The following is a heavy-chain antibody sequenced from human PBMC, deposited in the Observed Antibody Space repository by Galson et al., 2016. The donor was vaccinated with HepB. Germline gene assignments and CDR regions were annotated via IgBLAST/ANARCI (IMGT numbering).Heavy chain of an antibody. D-gene: IGHD3-16*01. CDR3: ARGRIGLMSFVGDTSRSFYFDY. CDR2: ISSGSSLI. V-gene: IGHV3-48*02. CDR1: GLNFSTHS. Sequence: SLRLSCAASGLNFSTHSMNWVRQAPGKGLEWVSYISSGSSLIYYADSVKGRFTISRDNAKNSLFLQMDSLRDEDSAVYYCARGRIGLMSFVGDTSRSFYFDYWGQGTLVTVSS. J-gene: IGHJ4*02.